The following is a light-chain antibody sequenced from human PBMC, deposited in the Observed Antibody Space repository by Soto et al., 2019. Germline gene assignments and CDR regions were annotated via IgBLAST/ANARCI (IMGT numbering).Light chain of an antibody. Sequence: DIQMTQSPSSLSASLGDRVTITCRASQGINNYLAWYQQRPGKVPKLLISGASSLHSGVPSRFNGSGSGTDFTLTISSLQPEDVATYYCPKYNSAPWTFGQGTKIEIK. CDR1: QGINNY. V-gene: IGKV1-27*01. CDR3: PKYNSAPWT. CDR2: GAS. J-gene: IGKJ1*01.